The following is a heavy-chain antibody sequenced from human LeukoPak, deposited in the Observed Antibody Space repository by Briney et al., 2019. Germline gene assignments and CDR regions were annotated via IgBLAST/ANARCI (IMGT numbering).Heavy chain of an antibody. V-gene: IGHV4-39*01. J-gene: IGHJ5*02. Sequence: SETLSLTCTVSGGSISSSSYYWGWIRQPPGKGLEWIGSIYYSGSTYYNPSLKSRVTISADTSKNQFSLKLSSVTAADTAVYYCATEYDFWSGYPSITGFDPWGQGTLVTVSS. CDR3: ATEYDFWSGYPSITGFDP. CDR1: GGSISSSSYY. D-gene: IGHD3-3*01. CDR2: IYYSGST.